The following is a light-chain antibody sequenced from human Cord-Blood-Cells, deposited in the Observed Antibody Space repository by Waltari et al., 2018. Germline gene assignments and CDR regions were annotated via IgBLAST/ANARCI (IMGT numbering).Light chain of an antibody. V-gene: IGKV1-33*01. CDR3: QQYDHPPFT. CDR1: QDISNY. Sequence: DIQMTPSPSPLSASVGDRVTITCQASQDISNYLNWYQQKPGQAPKLLIYDASNLETGVPSRFSGSGSGTDFTLTISSVQPEDIATYYCQQYDHPPFTFGQGTKVEIK. CDR2: DAS. J-gene: IGKJ4*01.